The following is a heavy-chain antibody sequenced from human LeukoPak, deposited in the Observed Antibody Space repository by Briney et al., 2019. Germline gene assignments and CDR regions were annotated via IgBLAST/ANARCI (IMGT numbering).Heavy chain of an antibody. D-gene: IGHD1-26*01. CDR2: IKQDGSEK. CDR3: ATSKRLVGAGGEFEI. CDR1: GFTFSSYW. Sequence: GGSLRLSCAASGFTFSSYWLSWVRQAPGQGLELVANIKQDGSEKYYVDSVKGRFTISRDNAKNSLYLQMNSLRTEDTALYYCATSKRLVGAGGEFEIWGQGTMVTVSS. V-gene: IGHV3-7*01. J-gene: IGHJ3*02.